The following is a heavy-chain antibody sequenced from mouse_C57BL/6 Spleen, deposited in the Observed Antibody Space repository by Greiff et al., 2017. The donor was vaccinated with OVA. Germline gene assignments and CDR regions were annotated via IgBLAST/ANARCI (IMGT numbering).Heavy chain of an antibody. V-gene: IGHV14-3*01. CDR2: IDPANGNT. CDR1: GFTIKNTY. Sequence: EVQLQQSVAELVRPGASVKLSCTASGFTIKNTYMHWVKQRPEKGLEWIGRIDPANGNTKYAPKFKGKATITADPSSNTAYLQLSSLTSEDTAIYYCARPGGSPFAYWGQGTLVTVSA. CDR3: ARPGGSPFAY. D-gene: IGHD1-1*01. J-gene: IGHJ3*01.